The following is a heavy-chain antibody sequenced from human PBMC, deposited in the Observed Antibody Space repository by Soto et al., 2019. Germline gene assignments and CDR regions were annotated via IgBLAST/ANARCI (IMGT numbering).Heavy chain of an antibody. D-gene: IGHD1-26*01. Sequence: QVQLQESGPGLVKPSETLSLTCSVSGGSITTYYWSWIRQPPGKGLGWIGYIYYSGRTYYNPSLTIRVTISIDTSKNQISLKLNSVTDADTAVYYCARGRATVRYGIDVWGQGTTVTVSS. CDR2: IYYSGRT. CDR3: ARGRATVRYGIDV. V-gene: IGHV4-59*01. J-gene: IGHJ6*02. CDR1: GGSITTYY.